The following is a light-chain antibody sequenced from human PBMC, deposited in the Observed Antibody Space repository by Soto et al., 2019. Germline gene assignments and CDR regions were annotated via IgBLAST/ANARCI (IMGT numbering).Light chain of an antibody. CDR3: QQYGSSPIT. Sequence: EVVMTQSPATLSVSPGERAALSCRSSQSVSSSYLVWHQQKPGQSPRLLIYGGSRRATGIPVRFSGSVSGTDFTLTISRLEPEDFAVYYCQQYGSSPITFGQGTRLEIK. J-gene: IGKJ5*01. V-gene: IGKV3-20*01. CDR2: GGS. CDR1: QSVSSSY.